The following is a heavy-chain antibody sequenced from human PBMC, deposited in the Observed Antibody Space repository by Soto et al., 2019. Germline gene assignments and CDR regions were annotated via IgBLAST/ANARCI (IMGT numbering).Heavy chain of an antibody. V-gene: IGHV4-39*07. Sequence: PSETLSLTCTSSGGSISSSSYYWGWIRQPPGKGLEWIGSIYYSGSTYYNPSLKSRVTISVDTSKNQFSLKLNSVTAADTAVYYCARGTYYDFWSGYYVFDYWGQETLVA. D-gene: IGHD3-3*01. CDR2: IYYSGST. CDR1: GGSISSSSYY. J-gene: IGHJ4*02. CDR3: ARGTYYDFWSGYYVFDY.